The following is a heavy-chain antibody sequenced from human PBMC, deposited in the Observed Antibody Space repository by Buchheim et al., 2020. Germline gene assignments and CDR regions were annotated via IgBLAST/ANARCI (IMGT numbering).Heavy chain of an antibody. V-gene: IGHV3-33*01. Sequence: QVQLVESGGGVVQPGRSLRLSCAASGFTFSSYGMHWVRQAPGKGLEWVADIWYDGSNKYYADSVKGRFTISRDNSKNTLYLQMNSLRAEDTAVYYCARDYEAGTDYWGQGTL. CDR1: GFTFSSYG. J-gene: IGHJ4*02. CDR3: ARDYEAGTDY. D-gene: IGHD6-13*01. CDR2: IWYDGSNK.